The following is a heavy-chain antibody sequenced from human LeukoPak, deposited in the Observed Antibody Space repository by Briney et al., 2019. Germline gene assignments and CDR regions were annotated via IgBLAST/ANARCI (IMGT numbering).Heavy chain of an antibody. CDR1: GGSISSYY. Sequence: SETLSLTCTVSGGSISSYYWSWIRQPPGKGLEWIGYIYYSGSTNYNPSLKSRVTISVDTSKNQFSLKLSSVTAADTAVYYCARDAGAFDIWGQGTMVTVSS. CDR3: ARDAGAFDI. J-gene: IGHJ3*02. CDR2: IYYSGST. V-gene: IGHV4-59*01.